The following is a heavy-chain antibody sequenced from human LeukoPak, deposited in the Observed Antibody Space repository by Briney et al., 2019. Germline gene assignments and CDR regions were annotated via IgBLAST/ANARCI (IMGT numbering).Heavy chain of an antibody. D-gene: IGHD6-13*01. V-gene: IGHV4-34*01. CDR3: ASPQLRTSWFDP. CDR1: GGSFSGYY. J-gene: IGHJ5*02. CDR2: INHSGST. Sequence: SETLSLTCAVYGGSFSGYYWSWIRQPPGKGLEWIGEINHSGSTNYNPSLKSRVTISVDTSKNQFSLKLSSVTAADTAVYYCASPQLRTSWFDPWGQGTLVTVSS.